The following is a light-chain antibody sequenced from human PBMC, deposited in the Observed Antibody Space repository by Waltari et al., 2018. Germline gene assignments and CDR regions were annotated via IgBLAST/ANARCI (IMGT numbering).Light chain of an antibody. CDR1: QSVNS. J-gene: IGKJ4*01. CDR3: QQRSDWPPLT. CDR2: DAS. Sequence: EIILIQSPATLSLSPGERATLSCRASQSVNSLAWYQQKPGQAPRLLIYDASYRATGIPARFSGSGSGTDFTLTISSLETEYFAVYYCQQRSDWPPLTFGGGTKVEVK. V-gene: IGKV3-11*01.